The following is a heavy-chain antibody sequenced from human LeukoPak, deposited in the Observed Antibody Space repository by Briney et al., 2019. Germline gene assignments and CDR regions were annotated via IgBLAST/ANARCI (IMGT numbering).Heavy chain of an antibody. CDR1: GFTFSSHD. D-gene: IGHD7-27*01. CDR2: FIPAGDR. CDR3: VRGGVWGLSSNWLES. J-gene: IGHJ5*01. V-gene: IGHV3-13*04. Sequence: GGSLRLSCAASGFTFSSHDMHWVRQAAGKGLEWVTGFIPAGDRYYAESVKGRFTISRENAKSSLYLQMNSLRVGDTAVYYCVRGGVWGLSSNWLESWGQGILVTVSS.